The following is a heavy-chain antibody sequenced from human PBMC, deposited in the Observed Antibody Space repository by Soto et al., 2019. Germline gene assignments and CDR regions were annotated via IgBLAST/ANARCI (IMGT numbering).Heavy chain of an antibody. CDR3: GREYCNGGSCFYYFDY. D-gene: IGHD2-15*01. CDR2: INPSGGNT. J-gene: IGHJ4*02. V-gene: IGHV1-46*01. Sequence: ASVEVSCKASGYTFTSYYMHWVRQAPGQGLEWMGIINPSGGNTTYAQKFQGRVTMTRDTSTGTVYMDVSSLRSEDTAVYYCGREYCNGGSCFYYFDYWGQGTLVTVSS. CDR1: GYTFTSYY.